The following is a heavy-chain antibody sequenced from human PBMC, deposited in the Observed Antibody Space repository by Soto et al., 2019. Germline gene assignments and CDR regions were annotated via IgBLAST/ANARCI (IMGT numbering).Heavy chain of an antibody. V-gene: IGHV1-2*02. CDR2: IIPKSGDT. D-gene: IGHD3-16*01. Sequence: AVKVCCKASGYTFIDYYIHWLRQAPGQGPEWMGWIIPKSGDTKYSEKFQGRVAMTRDTSINTAYMEMTSLRSDDTAVYYCARRFYPLSRLLSPGWFGPRCQVTL. CDR3: ARRFYPLSRLLSPGWFGP. CDR1: GYTFIDYY. J-gene: IGHJ5*02.